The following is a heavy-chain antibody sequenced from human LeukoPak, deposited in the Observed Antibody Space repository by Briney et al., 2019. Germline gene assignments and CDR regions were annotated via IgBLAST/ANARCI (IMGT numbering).Heavy chain of an antibody. CDR2: MNPNSGNT. Sequence: GASVKVSCKASGYTFTSYDINWVRQATGQGLEWMGWMNPNSGNTGYAQKFQGRVTMTRNTSISTAYMDLRSLRSDDTAVYYCARDQFGELLGYWGQGTLVTVSS. CDR1: GYTFTSYD. D-gene: IGHD3-10*01. CDR3: ARDQFGELLGY. J-gene: IGHJ4*02. V-gene: IGHV1-8*01.